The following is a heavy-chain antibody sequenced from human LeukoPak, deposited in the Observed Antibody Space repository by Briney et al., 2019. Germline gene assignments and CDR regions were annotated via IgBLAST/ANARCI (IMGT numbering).Heavy chain of an antibody. CDR2: INHSGGT. J-gene: IGHJ4*02. V-gene: IGHV4-34*01. D-gene: IGHD3-9*01. CDR3: ARSDILTGYSNFGY. Sequence: PSETLSLTCAVYGGSFSGYYWSWIRQPPGKGLEWIGEINHSGGTNYNPSLKSRVTISVDTSKNQFSLKLRSVTAADTAIYYCARSDILTGYSNFGYWGQGTLVTVSS. CDR1: GGSFSGYY.